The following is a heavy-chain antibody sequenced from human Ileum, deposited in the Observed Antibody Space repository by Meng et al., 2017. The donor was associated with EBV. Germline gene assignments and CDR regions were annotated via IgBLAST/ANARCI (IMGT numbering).Heavy chain of an antibody. CDR2: ISTNTGNP. Sequence: QLLVVSLWVWLKKPGASGKVFRKASGYTFTRNAINWVRQAPGQGLGWMGWISTNTGNPTYAQGFAGRFVFSLDTSVSTAYLQISGLKAEDTAIYYCVRDSGYTRSWSGDYWGQGTLVTVSS. D-gene: IGHD6-13*01. V-gene: IGHV7-4-1*02. CDR1: GYTFTRNA. CDR3: VRDSGYTRSWSGDY. J-gene: IGHJ4*02.